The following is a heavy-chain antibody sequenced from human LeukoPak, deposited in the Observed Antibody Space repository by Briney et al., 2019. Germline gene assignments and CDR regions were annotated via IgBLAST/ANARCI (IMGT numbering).Heavy chain of an antibody. CDR3: ARGKPDEYSSSAGFDY. V-gene: IGHV4-59*01. J-gene: IGHJ4*02. CDR1: GGSISSYY. CDR2: IYYSGST. Sequence: PSETLSLTCTVSGGSISSYYWSWIRQPPGKGLEWIGYIYYSGSTNYNPSLKSRVTISVDTSKNQFSLKLTSVTAADTAVYYCARGKPDEYSSSAGFDYWGQGILVTVSS. D-gene: IGHD6-6*01.